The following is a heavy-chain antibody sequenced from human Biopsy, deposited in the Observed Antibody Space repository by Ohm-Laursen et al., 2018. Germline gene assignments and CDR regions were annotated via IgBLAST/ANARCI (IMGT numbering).Heavy chain of an antibody. Sequence: SLRLSCSASGFTFRTYEMNWVRQAPGKGLEWVSHIGSSGSTIYYADSVKGRFTISRDNSKNTLFLQMNSLRVEDAAIYYCARLQANNGWYEDYWGQGTLVTVSS. V-gene: IGHV3-48*03. CDR3: ARLQANNGWYEDY. CDR2: IGSSGSTI. J-gene: IGHJ4*02. D-gene: IGHD6-19*01. CDR1: GFTFRTYE.